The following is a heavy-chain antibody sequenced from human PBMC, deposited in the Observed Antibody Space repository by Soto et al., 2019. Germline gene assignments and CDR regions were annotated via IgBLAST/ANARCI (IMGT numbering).Heavy chain of an antibody. J-gene: IGHJ4*02. Sequence: ETLSLTCSVSGGSINSYWWSWIRQPAGKGLEWIGRVYSSGTTDYNPSLNSRATMSVETSKNQFSLKLSSVTAADTAVYYCARDIGSYAYGEGYWGQGIQVTVSS. CDR3: ARDIGSYAYGEGY. CDR1: GGSINSYW. V-gene: IGHV4-4*07. CDR2: VYSSGTT. D-gene: IGHD3-10*01.